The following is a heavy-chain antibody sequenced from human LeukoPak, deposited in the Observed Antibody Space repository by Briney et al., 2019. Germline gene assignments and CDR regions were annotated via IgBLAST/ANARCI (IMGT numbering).Heavy chain of an antibody. V-gene: IGHV3-21*01. J-gene: IGHJ4*02. CDR1: GFTFSSYS. D-gene: IGHD3-16*01. CDR2: ISSSSSYI. CDR3: ARDKRGSVGGLFDY. Sequence: GGSLRLSCAASGFTFSSYSMNWVRQAPGKGLEWVSSISSSSSYIYYADSVKGRFTISRDNAKNSLYLQTNSLRAEDTAVYYCARDKRGSVGGLFDYWGQGTLVTVSS.